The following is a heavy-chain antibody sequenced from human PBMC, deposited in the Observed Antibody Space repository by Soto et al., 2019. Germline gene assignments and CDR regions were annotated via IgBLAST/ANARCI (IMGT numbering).Heavy chain of an antibody. D-gene: IGHD6-13*01. CDR1: GGSISSSSYY. CDR2: IYYSGST. V-gene: IGHV4-39*01. CDR3: ARQGYSSSWYPKAFDY. J-gene: IGHJ4*02. Sequence: SETLSLTCTVSGGSISSSSYYWGWIRQPPGKGLEWIGSIYYSGSTYYNPSLKSRVTISVDTSKNQFSLKLSSVTAADTAVYYCARQGYSSSWYPKAFDYWGQGTLVTVSS.